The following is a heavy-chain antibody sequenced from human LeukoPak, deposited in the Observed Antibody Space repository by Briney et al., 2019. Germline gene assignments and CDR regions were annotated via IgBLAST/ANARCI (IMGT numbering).Heavy chain of an antibody. D-gene: IGHD6-19*01. CDR1: GYTFTSYG. V-gene: IGHV1-18*01. Sequence: GASVKVSCKASGYTFTSYGITWVRQAPGQGLEWMGWISAYNGNTNYAQKLQGRVTMTTDTSTSTGFMELRSLRSDDTAVYYCATDDRVAANGRFDYWGQGTLVTVSS. CDR3: ATDDRVAANGRFDY. J-gene: IGHJ4*02. CDR2: ISAYNGNT.